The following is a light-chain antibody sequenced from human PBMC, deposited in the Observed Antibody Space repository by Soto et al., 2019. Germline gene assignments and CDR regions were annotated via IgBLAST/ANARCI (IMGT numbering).Light chain of an antibody. CDR1: QSINTY. CDR3: QQTASTPYT. J-gene: IGKJ2*01. CDR2: AAS. Sequence: DTQMTQSPSSLSASVGDRVTITCRASQSINTYLNWYQQKPGEAPKLLIYAASSLQSGVPPRFSGSGSETHFTLTINSLQPEDFATYYCQQTASTPYTFGQGT. V-gene: IGKV1-39*01.